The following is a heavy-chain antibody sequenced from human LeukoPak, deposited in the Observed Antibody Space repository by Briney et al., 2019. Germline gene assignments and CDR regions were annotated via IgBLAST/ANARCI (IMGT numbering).Heavy chain of an antibody. CDR3: ARQNIAAAGTVVDY. Sequence: SQTLSLTCAISGDSVSSNSAAWHWIRRSPSRGLEWLGRTYYRSKWYNDYAVSVKSRITINPDTSKNQFSLQLNSVTPEDTAVYYCARQNIAAAGTVVDYWGQGTLVTVSS. CDR2: TYYRSKWYN. D-gene: IGHD6-13*01. J-gene: IGHJ4*02. CDR1: GDSVSSNSAA. V-gene: IGHV6-1*01.